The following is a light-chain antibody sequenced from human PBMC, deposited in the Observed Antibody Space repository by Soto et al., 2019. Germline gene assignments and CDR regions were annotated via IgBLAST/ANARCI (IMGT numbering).Light chain of an antibody. V-gene: IGKV1-8*01. CDR1: QGISSY. CDR3: QQYYSYPPT. J-gene: IGKJ3*01. CDR2: AAS. Sequence: IRMTQSPSSFSASTGDRVTITCRASQGISSYLAWYQQKPGKAPKLLIYAASTLQSGVPSRFSGSGSGTDFTLTISCLQSEDFATYYCQQYYSYPPTFGPGTKVDIK.